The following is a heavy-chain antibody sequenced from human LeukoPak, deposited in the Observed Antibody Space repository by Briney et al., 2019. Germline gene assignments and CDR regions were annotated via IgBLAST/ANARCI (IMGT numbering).Heavy chain of an antibody. CDR2: IYHSGST. D-gene: IGHD3-22*01. Sequence: SETLSLTCAVSGYSISSGYYWGWIRQPPGKGLEWIGSIYHSGSTYYNPSLKSRVTISVDTSKNQFSLKLSFVTAADTAVYYCARHSTMIVVGWFDPWGQGTLVTVSS. J-gene: IGHJ5*02. CDR1: GYSISSGYY. V-gene: IGHV4-38-2*01. CDR3: ARHSTMIVVGWFDP.